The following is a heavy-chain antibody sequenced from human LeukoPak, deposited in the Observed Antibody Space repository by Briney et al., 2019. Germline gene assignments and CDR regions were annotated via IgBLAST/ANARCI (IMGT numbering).Heavy chain of an antibody. CDR2: ISSSSSYI. CDR1: GFTFSSYS. V-gene: IGHV3-21*01. Sequence: GGSLRLSCAASGFTFSSYSMNWVRQAPGKGLEWVSSISSSSSYIYYADSVKGRFTISRDNAKNSLYLQMNSLRAEDTAVYYCARDGRGYCSSTSCYPFDYWGQGTLVTVSS. CDR3: ARDGRGYCSSTSCYPFDY. J-gene: IGHJ4*02. D-gene: IGHD2-2*01.